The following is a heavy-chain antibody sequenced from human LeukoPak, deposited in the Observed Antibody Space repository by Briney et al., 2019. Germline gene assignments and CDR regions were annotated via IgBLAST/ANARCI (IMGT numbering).Heavy chain of an antibody. CDR3: AKDDHGGSGWRDYFDY. Sequence: GGSLRLSCAASGFTFGSYAMSWVRQAPGKGLEWVSAISGSGGSTYYAESVKGRFTISRDNSKNTLYLQMNSLRAEDTAVYYCAKDDHGGSGWRDYFDYWGQGTLVTVSS. V-gene: IGHV3-23*01. CDR2: ISGSGGST. D-gene: IGHD6-19*01. J-gene: IGHJ4*02. CDR1: GFTFGSYA.